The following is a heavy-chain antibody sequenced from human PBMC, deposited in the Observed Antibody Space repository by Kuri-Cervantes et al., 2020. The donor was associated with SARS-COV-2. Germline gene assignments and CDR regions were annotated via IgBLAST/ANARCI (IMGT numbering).Heavy chain of an antibody. Sequence: GESLKISCAASGLTFSSYAMHWVRQAPGKGLEWVSLISYDGSNKYYADSVKGRFTISRDDSKNTVYLQMNSLTAEDTAVYYCAKDEEMATIFGAFDMWGQGTMVTVSS. V-gene: IGHV3-30-3*02. J-gene: IGHJ3*02. D-gene: IGHD5-24*01. CDR1: GLTFSSYA. CDR3: AKDEEMATIFGAFDM. CDR2: ISYDGSNK.